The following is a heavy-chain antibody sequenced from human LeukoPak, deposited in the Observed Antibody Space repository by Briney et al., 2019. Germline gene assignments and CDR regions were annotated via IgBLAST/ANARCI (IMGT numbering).Heavy chain of an antibody. CDR2: IYYSGST. V-gene: IGHV4-59*01. CDR1: GGSFSGYY. Sequence: PSETLSLTCAVYGGSFSGYYWSWIRQPPGKGLEWIGYIYYSGSTNYNPSLKSRVTISVDTSKNQFSLKLSSVTAADTAVYYCARDVRKNYYYGMDVWGQGTTVTVSS. J-gene: IGHJ6*02. CDR3: ARDVRKNYYYGMDV.